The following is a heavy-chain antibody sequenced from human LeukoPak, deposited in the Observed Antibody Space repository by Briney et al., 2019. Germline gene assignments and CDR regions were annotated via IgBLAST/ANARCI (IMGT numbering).Heavy chain of an antibody. CDR2: IKQDGSEK. D-gene: IGHD2/OR15-2a*01. V-gene: IGHV3-7*01. CDR3: ARRGRIASAPLYYYMDV. CDR1: GFTFSPFW. Sequence: PGGSLRLSCAASGFTFSPFWVSWVRQAPGRPLEWLANIKQDGSEKYYVDSVKGRFTISRDNAKNSLYLQMNSLRAEDTGVYYCARRGRIASAPLYYYMDVWGKGTMVTVSS. J-gene: IGHJ6*03.